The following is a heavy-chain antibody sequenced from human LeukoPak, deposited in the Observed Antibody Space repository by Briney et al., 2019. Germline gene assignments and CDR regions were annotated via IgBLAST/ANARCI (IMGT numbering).Heavy chain of an antibody. CDR2: ISSSGSTI. Sequence: GGSLRLSCAASGFTFSSYEMNWVRQAPGKGLEWVSYISSSGSTIYYADSVKGRFTISRDNAKNSLYLQMNSLRAEDTAVYYCARDWSSSWYVDSSGWYDDYWGQGTLVTVSS. V-gene: IGHV3-48*03. CDR3: ARDWSSSWYVDSSGWYDDY. CDR1: GFTFSSYE. J-gene: IGHJ4*02. D-gene: IGHD6-19*01.